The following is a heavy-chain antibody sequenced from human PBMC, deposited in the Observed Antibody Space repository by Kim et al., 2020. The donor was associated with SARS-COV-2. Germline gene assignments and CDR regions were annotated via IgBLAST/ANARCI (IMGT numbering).Heavy chain of an antibody. CDR1: GFTFSSYA. CDR3: AKDSRASGCYYNY. Sequence: GGSLRLSCAASGFTFSSYAMSWVRQAPGEGLEWVSVIYSGGGSTYYADSMKGRFTISRDNSKNTLYLQMNSLRAEDTAVYYCAKDSRASGCYYNYWGQGT. V-gene: IGHV3-23*03. CDR2: IYSGGGST. J-gene: IGHJ4*02. D-gene: IGHD3-10*01.